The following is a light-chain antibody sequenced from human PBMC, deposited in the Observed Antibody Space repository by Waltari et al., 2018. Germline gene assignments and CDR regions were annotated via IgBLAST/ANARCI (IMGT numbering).Light chain of an antibody. CDR2: DDD. V-gene: IGLV3-21*02. J-gene: IGLJ3*02. CDR3: QVWDSNSDQEV. CDR1: KIAPQS. Sequence: SYVLTQPPSVSVAPGQTARVTCGGNKIAPQSVHLYQQKPGQAPRPVVYDDDDRPPGIPQRFSGSNSGNTATLTISRVEAGDEADYYCQVWDSNSDQEVFGGGTKLTVL.